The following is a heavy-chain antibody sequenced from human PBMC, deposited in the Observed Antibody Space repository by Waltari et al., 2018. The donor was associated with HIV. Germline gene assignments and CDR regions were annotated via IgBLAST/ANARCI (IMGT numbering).Heavy chain of an antibody. Sequence: QVQLQESGPGLVKPSETLSLTCTVSGGSFSSYYWSWIRQPPGKGLEWIGYIYYSGSTNYNPSLKSRVTISVDTSKNQFSLKLSSVTAADTAVYYCARASGVWFGDLCAFDIWGQGTMVTVSS. CDR2: IYYSGST. D-gene: IGHD3-10*01. CDR1: GGSFSSYY. V-gene: IGHV4-59*01. CDR3: ARASGVWFGDLCAFDI. J-gene: IGHJ3*02.